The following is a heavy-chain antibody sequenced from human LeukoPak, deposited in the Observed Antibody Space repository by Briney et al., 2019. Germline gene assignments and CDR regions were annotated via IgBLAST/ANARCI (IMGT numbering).Heavy chain of an antibody. V-gene: IGHV4-61*02. CDR3: ARGGHMDV. Sequence: SETLSLTCTVSGGSISSRSYCWSWIRQPAGKGLEWIGRVHISGSTNYNSSLKTRVTISLDTSKNQFSLKLSSVTAADTAAYYCARGGHMDVWGKGTTVTVSS. D-gene: IGHD6-25*01. CDR2: VHISGST. J-gene: IGHJ6*03. CDR1: GGSISSRSYC.